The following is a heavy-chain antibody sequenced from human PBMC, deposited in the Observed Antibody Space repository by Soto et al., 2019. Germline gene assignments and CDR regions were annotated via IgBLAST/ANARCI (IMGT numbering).Heavy chain of an antibody. CDR1: GVTFSSYS. Sequence: EVQLVESGGGLVQPGGSLRLSCAASGVTFSSYSMNWVSQAPGKGLEWVSYISSSSSTIYYADSVKGRFTISRDNAKNSLYLQMNSLTAEDTAVYYCARHPERIAEIGWFDPWGQGTLFTVSA. CDR2: ISSSSSTI. CDR3: ARHPERIAEIGWFDP. V-gene: IGHV3-48*01. D-gene: IGHD6-13*01. J-gene: IGHJ5*02.